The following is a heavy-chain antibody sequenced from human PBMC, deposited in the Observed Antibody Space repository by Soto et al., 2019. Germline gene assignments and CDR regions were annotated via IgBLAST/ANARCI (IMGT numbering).Heavy chain of an antibody. CDR1: GFTFSSYA. Sequence: GGSLRLSCAASGFTFSSYAMHWVRQAPGKGLEWVAVISYDGSNKYYADSVKGRFTISRDNSKNTLYLQMNSLRAEDTAVYYCARSEPSLPQYYFDYWGQGTLVTVSS. CDR2: ISYDGSNK. V-gene: IGHV3-30-3*01. D-gene: IGHD3-16*01. J-gene: IGHJ4*02. CDR3: ARSEPSLPQYYFDY.